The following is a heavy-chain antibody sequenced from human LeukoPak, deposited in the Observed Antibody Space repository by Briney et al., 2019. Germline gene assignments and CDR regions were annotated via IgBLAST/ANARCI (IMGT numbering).Heavy chain of an antibody. CDR1: GGSISSYY. D-gene: IGHD5-12*01. Sequence: SETLSLTCTVSGGSISSYYWSWIRQPPGKGLEWIGYIHYTGSTSYNPSLKSRVTISVDTSKNQFSLKLSSVTAADTAVYYCGRYDSGYATWGQGTLVTVSS. J-gene: IGHJ4*02. V-gene: IGHV4-59*01. CDR3: GRYDSGYAT. CDR2: IHYTGST.